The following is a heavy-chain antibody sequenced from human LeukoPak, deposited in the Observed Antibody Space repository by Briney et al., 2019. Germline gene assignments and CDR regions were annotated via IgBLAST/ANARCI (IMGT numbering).Heavy chain of an antibody. CDR1: GFTFSNYA. CDR2: ISSSGTDT. D-gene: IGHD3-22*01. Sequence: GGSLRLSCAASGFTFSNYAMNWVRQAPGKGLEWVSVISSSGTDTFYADSVKGRFTISRDNSKNTLYLQMNSLRADDTAIYYCAKGSYYYDSSGSFYYFDFWGQGTLVTVSS. V-gene: IGHV3-23*01. CDR3: AKGSYYYDSSGSFYYFDF. J-gene: IGHJ4*02.